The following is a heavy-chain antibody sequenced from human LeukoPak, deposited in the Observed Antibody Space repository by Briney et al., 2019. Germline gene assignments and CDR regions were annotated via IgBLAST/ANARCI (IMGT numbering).Heavy chain of an antibody. J-gene: IGHJ5*02. V-gene: IGHV3-30-3*01. D-gene: IGHD2-15*01. CDR1: GFTFSSYA. CDR3: ARGKGEYCSGSGCYWFDP. Sequence: PGGSLRLSCAASGFTFSSYAMSWVRQAPGKGLEWVAVISYDGSNKYYADSVKGRFTISRDNSKNTLYLQMNSLRAEDTAVYYCARGKGEYCSGSGCYWFDPWGQGTLVTVSS. CDR2: ISYDGSNK.